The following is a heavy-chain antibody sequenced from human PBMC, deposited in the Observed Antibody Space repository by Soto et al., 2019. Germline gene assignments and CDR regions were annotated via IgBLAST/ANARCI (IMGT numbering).Heavy chain of an antibody. D-gene: IGHD5-12*01. V-gene: IGHV4-34*01. J-gene: IGHJ3*02. CDR2: INHSGST. CDR1: GGSFSGYY. Sequence: PSETLSLTCAVYGGSFSGYYWSWIRQPPGKGLEWIGEINHSGSTNYNPSLKSRVTISVDTSKNQFSLKLGSVTAADTAVYYCARGRGKWLRFDAFDIWGQGTMVTVSS. CDR3: ARGRGKWLRFDAFDI.